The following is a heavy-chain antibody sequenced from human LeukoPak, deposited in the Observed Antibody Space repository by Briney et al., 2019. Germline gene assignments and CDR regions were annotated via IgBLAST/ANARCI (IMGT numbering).Heavy chain of an antibody. CDR2: IIPIFGTA. V-gene: IGHV1-69*05. J-gene: IGHJ4*02. D-gene: IGHD3-22*01. CDR1: GGTFSSYA. Sequence: GASVKVSCKASGGTFSSYAISWVRQAPGQGLEWMGRIIPIFGTANYAQKFQGRVTITTDESTSTAYMELSSLRSEDTAVYYCATSPYYYDSSGYYSNPYYFDYWGQGTLVTVSS. CDR3: ATSPYYYDSSGYYSNPYYFDY.